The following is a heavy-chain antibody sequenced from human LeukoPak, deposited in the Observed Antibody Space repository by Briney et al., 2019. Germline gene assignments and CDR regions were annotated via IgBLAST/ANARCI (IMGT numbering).Heavy chain of an antibody. CDR2: IYYSGST. J-gene: IGHJ5*02. D-gene: IGHD3-3*01. V-gene: IGHV4-59*08. CDR1: GGSISSYY. CDR3: ARHWALHGFLEWYGGADWFDP. Sequence: SETLSLTCTVSGGSISSYYWSWIRQPPGKGLEWIGYIYYSGSTNYNPSLKSRVTISVDTSKNQFSLKLSSVTAADTAVYYCARHWALHGFLEWYGGADWFDPWGQGTLVTVSS.